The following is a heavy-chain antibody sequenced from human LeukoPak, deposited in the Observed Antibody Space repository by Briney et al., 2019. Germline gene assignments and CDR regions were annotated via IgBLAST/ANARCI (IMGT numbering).Heavy chain of an antibody. D-gene: IGHD6-13*01. CDR2: ISSSSTNI. J-gene: IGHJ3*02. CDR1: GFSFRSYA. Sequence: PGGSLRLSCEASGFSFRSYAMTWVRQAPGKGLEWVSSISSSSTNIYYADSVKGRFTISRDNAKNSLSLQMNSLRAEDTAVYFCVRDNIAAAGDDNFDIWGQGTMVTVSS. V-gene: IGHV3-21*01. CDR3: VRDNIAAAGDDNFDI.